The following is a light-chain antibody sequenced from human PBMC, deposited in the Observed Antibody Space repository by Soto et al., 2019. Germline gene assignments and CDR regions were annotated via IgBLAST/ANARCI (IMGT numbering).Light chain of an antibody. V-gene: IGKV3-20*01. CDR3: QHCVNSPQFT. Sequence: EIVLTQSPGTLSLSPGERATLSCRASQSVTNNYLAWYQQKPGQAPRLLIYGASARAAGIPDRFSGSGSGTDFTLTISRLEPEDFAVYYCQHCVNSPQFTSGPRTKVDIK. J-gene: IGKJ3*01. CDR1: QSVTNNY. CDR2: GAS.